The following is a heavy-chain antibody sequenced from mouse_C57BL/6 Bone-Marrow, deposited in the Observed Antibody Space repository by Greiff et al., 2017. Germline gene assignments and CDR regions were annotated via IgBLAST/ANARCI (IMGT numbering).Heavy chain of an antibody. CDR3: ANDDGSSGCAY. CDR1: GYTFPSYW. D-gene: IGHD1-1*01. J-gene: IGHJ3*01. CDR2: IQPNSGST. Sequence: QVQLQQPGAELVKPGASVKLSCKASGYTFPSYWMHWVQQRPGQGLEWIGMIQPNSGSTNYNEKFKRKATLTVDKSSSTAYMQLSSLTSEDSAVDYSANDDGSSGCAYGGQGTLVTVAA. V-gene: IGHV1-64*01.